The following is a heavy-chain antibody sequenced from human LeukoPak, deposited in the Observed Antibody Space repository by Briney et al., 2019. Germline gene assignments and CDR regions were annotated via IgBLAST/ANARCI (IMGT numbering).Heavy chain of an antibody. D-gene: IGHD1-26*01. J-gene: IGHJ3*02. V-gene: IGHV4-34*01. CDR2: INHSGNT. CDR3: ARDGIIVNAFDI. CDR1: GGSFSGYY. Sequence: PSETLSLTCAVYGGSFSGYYWSWIRQPPGKGLEWIGEINHSGNTNYNPSLKSRVTISVDTSKNQFSLKLSSVTAADTAVYYCARDGIIVNAFDIWGQGTMVTVSS.